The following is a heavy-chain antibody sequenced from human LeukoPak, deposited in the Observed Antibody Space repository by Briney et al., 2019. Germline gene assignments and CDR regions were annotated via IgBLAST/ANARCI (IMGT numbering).Heavy chain of an antibody. J-gene: IGHJ4*02. Sequence: PSETLSLTCTVSGGSISSSTYYWGWIRQPPGKGLEWIGSIYYSGSTYYCPSLQSRVTISVDTSKNQFSLKLTSVTAADTAVYYCARHLYYYYDYWGQGTLVTVSS. V-gene: IGHV4-39*01. CDR1: GGSISSSTYY. D-gene: IGHD2-8*01. CDR3: ARHLYYYYDY. CDR2: IYYSGST.